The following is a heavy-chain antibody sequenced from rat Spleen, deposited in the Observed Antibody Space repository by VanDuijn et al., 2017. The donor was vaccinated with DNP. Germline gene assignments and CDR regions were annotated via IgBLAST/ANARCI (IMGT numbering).Heavy chain of an antibody. V-gene: IGHV2-6*01. Sequence: QVQLKESGPGLVQPSQTLSLTCTVSGFSLTSYTVSWVRQPPGKGLEWIAAMSSGGGTYHNSALKSRLTISRDTSKSQVFLKMNSLQTEDTAMYFCARYYGYNYYAMDAWGQGTSVTVSS. J-gene: IGHJ4*01. CDR2: MSSGGGT. D-gene: IGHD1-9*01. CDR1: GFSLTSYT. CDR3: ARYYGYNYYAMDA.